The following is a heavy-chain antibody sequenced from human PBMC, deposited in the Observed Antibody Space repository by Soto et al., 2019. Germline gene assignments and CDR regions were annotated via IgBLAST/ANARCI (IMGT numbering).Heavy chain of an antibody. CDR1: GYTFSNYG. D-gene: IGHD3-10*01. CDR3: AXXGXXSGSGTYSPPRYYGMDV. Sequence: QVQLVQSGAEVRKPGASVKVSCKASGYTFSNYGLXWVXXXXXXXXXXXGWXSXXNVNTHYAQKFQGRLIMTTDTSTRPVYVDXXXXTXXDXAXXXFAXXGXXSGSGTYSPPRYYGMDVWGQGTTVTVSS. J-gene: IGHJ6*02. CDR2: XSXXNVNT. V-gene: IGHV1-18*01.